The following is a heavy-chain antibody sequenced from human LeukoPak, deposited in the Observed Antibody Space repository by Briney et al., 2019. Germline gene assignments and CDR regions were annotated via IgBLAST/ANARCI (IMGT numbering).Heavy chain of an antibody. Sequence: SVKVSCKASGGTFSSYAISWVRQAPGQGLEWMGRIIPILGIANYAQKFQGRVTITADKSTSTAYMELSSLRSEDTAVYYCAGAIAAAAFDAFDIWGQGTMVTVSS. J-gene: IGHJ3*02. CDR1: GGTFSSYA. D-gene: IGHD6-13*01. V-gene: IGHV1-69*04. CDR3: AGAIAAAAFDAFDI. CDR2: IIPILGIA.